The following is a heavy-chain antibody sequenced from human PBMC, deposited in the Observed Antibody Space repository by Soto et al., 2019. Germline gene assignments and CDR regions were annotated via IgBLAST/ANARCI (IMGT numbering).Heavy chain of an antibody. CDR1: GYTFTSYA. V-gene: IGHV1-3*01. Sequence: QVQLVQSGAEVKKPGASVKVSCKASGYTFTSYAMQWVRQAPGQRLEWMGWINAGNGNTKYSQKFQGRVTITRDTSASTAYMELNSLRSEDTAVYYCARGPGGPDGPGDYWGQGTLVTVSS. D-gene: IGHD2-15*01. CDR2: INAGNGNT. J-gene: IGHJ4*02. CDR3: ARGPGGPDGPGDY.